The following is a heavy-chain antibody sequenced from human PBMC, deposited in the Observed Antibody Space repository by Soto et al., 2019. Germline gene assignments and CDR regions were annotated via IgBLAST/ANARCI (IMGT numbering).Heavy chain of an antibody. V-gene: IGHV4-59*01. D-gene: IGHD6-13*01. J-gene: IGHJ4*02. Sequence: SETLSLTCTVSGGSMRNYFWTWIRQPPGKGLEWIGYIHYSGTTSFFPSYNPSLRSRVTISEDTSKNQFSLKLLSVTTADTAVYSCAAGEASSRNLAPYYLDFWGQGTLVTVSS. CDR3: AAGEASSRNLAPYYLDF. CDR2: IHYSGTT. CDR1: GGSMRNYF.